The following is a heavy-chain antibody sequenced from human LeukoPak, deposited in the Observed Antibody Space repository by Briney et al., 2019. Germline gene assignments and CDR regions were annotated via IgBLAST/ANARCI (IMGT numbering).Heavy chain of an antibody. Sequence: GESLKISCKGSGYSFTNYWIGWVRQMPGKGLEWMGIIYPGDSDTRYSPSFQGQVTISADKSISTAYLQWNSLKASDTAMYYCARLASGTGTTRFFDYWGQGTLVTVSS. V-gene: IGHV5-51*01. CDR3: ARLASGTGTTRFFDY. D-gene: IGHD1-14*01. J-gene: IGHJ4*02. CDR1: GYSFTNYW. CDR2: IYPGDSDT.